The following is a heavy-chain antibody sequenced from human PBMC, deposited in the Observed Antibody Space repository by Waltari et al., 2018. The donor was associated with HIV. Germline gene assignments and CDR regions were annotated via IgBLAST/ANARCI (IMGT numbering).Heavy chain of an antibody. V-gene: IGHV4-59*01. J-gene: IGHJ4*02. Sequence: VQLQESGPGLVKPSETLSLTCTVSGGSIDNYYWRFIRQTPGKGLEWFGYFYNGGITNYNPSLKSRAAISVDSSKNQFSLKLRSVTAADSAIYYCVRGSVYGAGSYYPFFDYWGRGILVTVSS. CDR3: VRGSVYGAGSYYPFFDY. CDR2: FYNGGIT. CDR1: GGSIDNYY. D-gene: IGHD3-10*01.